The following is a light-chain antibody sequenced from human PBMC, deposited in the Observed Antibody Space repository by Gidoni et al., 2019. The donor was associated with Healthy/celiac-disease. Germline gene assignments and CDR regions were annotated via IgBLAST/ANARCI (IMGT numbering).Light chain of an antibody. V-gene: IGKV2D-26*03. Sequence: EIVMTQTPLPLSITPGEQASMSCRSSQSLLHSDGYTYLYCFLQKARTVSTLLIYEVSSRFSGVPDRFSGSGSGTDFTLKISRVEAEDFGFYYCMQGAQAPPTFGGGTKVEIK. CDR1: QSLLHSDGYTY. CDR2: EVS. CDR3: MQGAQAPPT. J-gene: IGKJ4*01.